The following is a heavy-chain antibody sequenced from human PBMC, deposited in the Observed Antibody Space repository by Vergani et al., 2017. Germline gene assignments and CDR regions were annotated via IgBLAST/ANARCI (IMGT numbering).Heavy chain of an antibody. Sequence: QVQLVQSGSELKKPGASVKVSCKASGYTFTRYAMNWVRQAPGQGLEWMGWINTISGNPTYAQGFTGRFVFSLDTSVSTAYLQISSLQAADTAVYYCATKNVGNDETMGYWGQGTLVTVSS. V-gene: IGHV7-4-1*02. CDR3: ATKNVGNDETMGY. J-gene: IGHJ4*02. CDR1: GYTFTRYA. CDR2: INTISGNP. D-gene: IGHD4-23*01.